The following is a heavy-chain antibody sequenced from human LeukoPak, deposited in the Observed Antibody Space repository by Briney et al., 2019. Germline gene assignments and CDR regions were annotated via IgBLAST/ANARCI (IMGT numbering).Heavy chain of an antibody. V-gene: IGHV4-61*02. CDR1: GDSISTGSYY. J-gene: IGHJ4*02. Sequence: PSQTLSLTCTVSGDSISTGSYYWSWIRQPAGRGLEWIGRIYTSGSTKYYPPLKSRVTISLDASKNQFSLKLISVTAADAAMYYCARVTTIFGVVIIPGYFDYWGQGTLVTVSS. CDR3: ARVTTIFGVVIIPGYFDY. CDR2: IYTSGST. D-gene: IGHD3-3*01.